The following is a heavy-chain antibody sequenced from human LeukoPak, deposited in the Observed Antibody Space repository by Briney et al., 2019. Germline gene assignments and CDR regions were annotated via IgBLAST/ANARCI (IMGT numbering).Heavy chain of an antibody. Sequence: GGSLRLSCAASGFTFSNAWMIWVRQAPGKGLEWVGRIKSKTDGGTTDYAAPVNGRFTISRNDSKNTLYLQMNSLKTEDTAVYYCSSPIAVAGYWGQGTLVTVSS. J-gene: IGHJ4*02. D-gene: IGHD6-19*01. V-gene: IGHV3-15*01. CDR2: IKSKTDGGTT. CDR3: SSPIAVAGY. CDR1: GFTFSNAW.